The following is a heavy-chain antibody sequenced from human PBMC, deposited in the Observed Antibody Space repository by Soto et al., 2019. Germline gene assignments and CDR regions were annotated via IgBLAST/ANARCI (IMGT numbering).Heavy chain of an antibody. CDR2: IRSKANSYAT. J-gene: IGHJ4*02. V-gene: IGHV3-73*01. CDR3: VRELDGTRAFGD. D-gene: IGHD1-1*01. Sequence: ALLVVRLVFEKGREWVGRIRSKANSYATAYAASEKGRFTISRDDSKNTAYLQMNSLKTDDTAVYYCVRELDGTRAFGDWGQGTLVTVS. CDR1: A.